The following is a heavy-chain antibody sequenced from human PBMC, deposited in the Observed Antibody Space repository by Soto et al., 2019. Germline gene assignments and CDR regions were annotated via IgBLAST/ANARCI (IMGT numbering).Heavy chain of an antibody. D-gene: IGHD3-16*01. CDR3: ARYDYVWGSSPGMDV. Sequence: QVQLVQSGAEVKKPGASVKVSCKASGYTFTSYYMHWVRQAPGQGLEWMGIINPSGGSTSYAQKFQGRVTMTRDTSTSTVYMELSSLRSEDTAVYYCARYDYVWGSSPGMDVWGQGTTVTVSS. J-gene: IGHJ6*02. V-gene: IGHV1-46*03. CDR2: INPSGGST. CDR1: GYTFTSYY.